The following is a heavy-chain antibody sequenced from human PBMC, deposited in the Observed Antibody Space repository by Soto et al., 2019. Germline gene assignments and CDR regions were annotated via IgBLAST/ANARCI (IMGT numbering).Heavy chain of an antibody. CDR2: INSDGSST. CDR3: ALSYYYYGMDV. J-gene: IGHJ6*02. Sequence: EVQLVESGGGLVQPGGSLRLSCTASGFTFSNNWMHWVRQAPGKGLVWVSRINSDGSSTSYADSVKGRFTISRDNAKNALYLEMNSLRVEDTAMYYCALSYYYYGMDVWGQGKTVTVSS. V-gene: IGHV3-74*01. CDR1: GFTFSNNW.